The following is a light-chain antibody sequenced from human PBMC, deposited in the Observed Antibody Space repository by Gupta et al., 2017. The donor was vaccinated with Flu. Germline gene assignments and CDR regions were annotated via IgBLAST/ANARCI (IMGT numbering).Light chain of an antibody. J-gene: IGLJ3*02. V-gene: IGLV2-8*01. CDR2: EVT. CDR1: SSDVGGYNY. Sequence: SVTISCTGTSSDVGGYNYVSWYQQHPGKAPELMIYEVTKRPSGVPDRFSGSRSGNTASLTVSGLQAQDEADYYCSSYAGSKNWVFGGGTKLTVL. CDR3: SSYAGSKNWV.